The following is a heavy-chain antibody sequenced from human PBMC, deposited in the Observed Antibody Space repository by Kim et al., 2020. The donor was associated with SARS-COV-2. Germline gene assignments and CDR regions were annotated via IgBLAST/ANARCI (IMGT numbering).Heavy chain of an antibody. CDR3: AKGYYEGFEY. D-gene: IGHD3-22*01. V-gene: IGHV3-30*18. J-gene: IGHJ4*02. Sequence: GGSLRLSCAASGFTFSSYGMHWVRQAPGKGLEWVAVISYDGSNKYYADSVKGRFTISRDNSKNTLYLQMNSLRAEDTAVYYCAKGYYEGFEYWGQGTLVT. CDR1: GFTFSSYG. CDR2: ISYDGSNK.